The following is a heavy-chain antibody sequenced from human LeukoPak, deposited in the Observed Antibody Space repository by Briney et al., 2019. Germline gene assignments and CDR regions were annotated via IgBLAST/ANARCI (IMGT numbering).Heavy chain of an antibody. V-gene: IGHV3-53*01. J-gene: IGHJ4*02. Sequence: GGSLRLSRAASGFTVSSNYMSWVRQAPGKGLEWVSVIYSGGSTYYADSVKGRFTISRDNSKNTLYLQMNSLRAEDTAVYYCARPTSGIAAAGYDYWGQGTLVTVSS. CDR3: ARPTSGIAAAGYDY. D-gene: IGHD6-13*01. CDR2: IYSGGST. CDR1: GFTVSSNY.